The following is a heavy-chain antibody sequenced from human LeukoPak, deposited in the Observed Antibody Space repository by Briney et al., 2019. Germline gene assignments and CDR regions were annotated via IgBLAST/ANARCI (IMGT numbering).Heavy chain of an antibody. CDR3: ARGGPRLYYYYMDV. CDR1: GDSISSAYY. CDR2: IYYSGNT. J-gene: IGHJ6*03. D-gene: IGHD3-22*01. V-gene: IGHV4-61*01. Sequence: SETLSLTCTVSGDSISSAYYWAWIRQPPGKGLEWIGYIYYSGNTHYNPSLKSRVTISVDTSKNQFSLNLRSVTAADTAMYYCARGGPRLYYYYMDVWGKGTTVTISS.